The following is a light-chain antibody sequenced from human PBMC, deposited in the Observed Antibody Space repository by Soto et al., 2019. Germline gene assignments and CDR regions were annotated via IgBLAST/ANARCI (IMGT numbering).Light chain of an antibody. V-gene: IGKV1-39*01. CDR2: AAS. Sequence: DIQMTQSPSSLSASVGDRVTITCRASQSISSYLNWYQQKPGKAPKLLIYAASSLQSGVPSRFSGSGSGTDFTLTISSLQPEDFATYYCQQIYSTILTCGGLTKVDIK. J-gene: IGKJ4*02. CDR3: QQIYSTILT. CDR1: QSISSY.